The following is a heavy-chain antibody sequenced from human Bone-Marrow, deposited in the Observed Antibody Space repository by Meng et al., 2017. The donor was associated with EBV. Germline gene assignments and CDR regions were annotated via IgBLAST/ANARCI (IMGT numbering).Heavy chain of an antibody. Sequence: EVTLVGSGGDLVKPGESLSLTCSASRFIFSNYNLNWVRQAPGKGLEWVSTISSGKSYIYYADSVKGRFTISRDNAKNSLSLQMNSLRAEDTAVYYCARLSGTGWFDPWGQGTLVTVSS. CDR3: ARLSGTGWFDP. CDR1: RFIFSNYN. V-gene: IGHV3-21*06. J-gene: IGHJ5*02. CDR2: ISSGKSYI. D-gene: IGHD1-7*01.